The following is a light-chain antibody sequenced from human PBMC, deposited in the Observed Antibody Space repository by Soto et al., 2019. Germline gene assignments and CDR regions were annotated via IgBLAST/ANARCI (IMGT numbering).Light chain of an antibody. J-gene: IGKJ1*01. Sequence: EIVLTQSPGTLSLSPGDRATLSCRASETVTGKYLAWYQQKAGQAHRLLIFAASNRATGIPDRFSGSGSGTDFTLTISRLEPEDFAVYFCQQYSSPPQTFGQGTKVEIK. V-gene: IGKV3-20*01. CDR2: AAS. CDR3: QQYSSPPQT. CDR1: ETVTGKY.